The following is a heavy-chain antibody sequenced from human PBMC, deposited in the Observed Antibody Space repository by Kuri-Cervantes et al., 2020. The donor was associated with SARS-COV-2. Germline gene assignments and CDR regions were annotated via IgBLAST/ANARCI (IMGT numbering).Heavy chain of an antibody. D-gene: IGHD3-22*01. CDR3: ARELRNGYYYDSSGYYQHAYFDY. CDR1: GYTFSEYY. V-gene: IGHV1-2*02. CDR2: INPKSGGA. Sequence: ASVKVSCKASGYTFSEYYIHWVRQAPGQGLEWMGWINPKSGGAKYAQRLQGRATMTRDTSISTVYMDLSSLRSDDTAVYYCARELRNGYYYDSSGYYQHAYFDYWGQGTLVTVSS. J-gene: IGHJ4*02.